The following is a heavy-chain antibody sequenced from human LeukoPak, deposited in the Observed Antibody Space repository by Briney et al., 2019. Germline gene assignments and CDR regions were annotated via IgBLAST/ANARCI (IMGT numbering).Heavy chain of an antibody. Sequence: GASVKVSCKASGYTFTSYYMHWVRQAPGQGLEWMGIINPSGGSTSCAQKFQGRVTMARDTSTSTVYMELSSLRSEDTAVYYCARAETYYYGSGTGRNAFDIWGQGTMVTVSS. CDR3: ARAETYYYGSGTGRNAFDI. D-gene: IGHD3-10*01. J-gene: IGHJ3*02. V-gene: IGHV1-46*01. CDR1: GYTFTSYY. CDR2: INPSGGST.